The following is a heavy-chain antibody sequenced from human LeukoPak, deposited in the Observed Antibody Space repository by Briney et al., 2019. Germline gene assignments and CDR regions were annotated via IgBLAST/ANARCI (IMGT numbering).Heavy chain of an antibody. Sequence: SETLSLTCTVSGGSISSSSYYWGWIRQPPGKGLEWIGSIYYSGSTYYNPSLKSRVTISVGTSKNQFSLKLSSVTAADTAVYYCARAQKGAGFYYYYMDVWGKGTTVTVSS. J-gene: IGHJ6*03. CDR1: GGSISSSSYY. V-gene: IGHV4-39*07. CDR3: ARAQKGAGFYYYYMDV. CDR2: IYYSGST. D-gene: IGHD1-26*01.